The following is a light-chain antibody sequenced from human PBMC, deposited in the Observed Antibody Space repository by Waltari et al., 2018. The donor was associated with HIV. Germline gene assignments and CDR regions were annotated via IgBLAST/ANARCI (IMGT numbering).Light chain of an antibody. Sequence: QSALTQPHSVSGSPGQSVTLSCTGTSSDVGDYNYVPWYQRHPGKAPKLMIYDVTKRPSGVPDRFSGSKSGNTASLTISGLQAEDDAEYYCCSYAGTWLFGGGTKLTVL. CDR1: SSDVGDYNY. V-gene: IGLV2-11*01. J-gene: IGLJ3*02. CDR3: CSYAGTWL. CDR2: DVT.